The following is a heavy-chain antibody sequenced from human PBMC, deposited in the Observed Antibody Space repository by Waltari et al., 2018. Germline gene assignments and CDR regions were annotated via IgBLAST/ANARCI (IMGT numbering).Heavy chain of an antibody. CDR3: ATDPPRGNYYDHGMDV. J-gene: IGHJ6*02. CDR2: FAREDGET. Sequence: QVQLVQSGAEVKKPGASVKVSCKVSGAPLPKFSLHWVRRAPGKGRGWMGHFAREDGETIYAQKFQGRVTMTEDTSTVTAYMALSSRRSEDTAVYYCATDPPRGNYYDHGMDVWGQGTTVTVSS. CDR1: GAPLPKFS. V-gene: IGHV1-24*01. D-gene: IGHD3-10*01.